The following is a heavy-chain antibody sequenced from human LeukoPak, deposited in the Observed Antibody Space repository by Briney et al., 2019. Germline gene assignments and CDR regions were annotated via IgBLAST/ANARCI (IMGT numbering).Heavy chain of an antibody. J-gene: IGHJ4*02. Sequence: GGSLRLSCAASGFTFSRYSMNWVRQAPGKGLEWVSTTGLNSVNTLCAESVQGRFSISRDNSKNTLDLQMDNLRVDDTAVYYCAKGDDIGKHPTRAYYFDTWGQGTLVTVSS. CDR1: GFTFSRYS. CDR3: AKGDDIGKHPTRAYYFDT. CDR2: TGLNSVNT. V-gene: IGHV3-21*04. D-gene: IGHD5-24*01.